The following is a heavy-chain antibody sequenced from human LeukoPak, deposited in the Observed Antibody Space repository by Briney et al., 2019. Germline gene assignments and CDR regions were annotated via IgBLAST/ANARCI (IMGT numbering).Heavy chain of an antibody. D-gene: IGHD6-13*01. CDR2: IIPIFGTA. J-gene: IGHJ5*02. CDR1: GYTFTSYG. Sequence: ASVKVSCKASGYTFTSYGISWVRQAPGQGLEWMGGIIPIFGTANYAQKFQGRVTITVDESTSTAYMELSSLRSEDTAVYYCARDGAGPIAAAGTDWFDPWGQGTLVTVSS. CDR3: ARDGAGPIAAAGTDWFDP. V-gene: IGHV1-69*13.